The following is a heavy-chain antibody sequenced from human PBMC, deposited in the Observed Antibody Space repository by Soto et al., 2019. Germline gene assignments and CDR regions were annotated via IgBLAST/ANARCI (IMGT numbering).Heavy chain of an antibody. CDR3: ARRWGDAFDL. Sequence: QVQLQESGPGLVKPSETLSLTCTVSGGSISSYYWSWIRQPPGKGLEWIGYIYYSGSTNYNPSLTSRVTISVDTPKHPFSLKLSSVTAAATAVYYCARRWGDAFDLWGQGTMVTVSS. V-gene: IGHV4-59*08. CDR1: GGSISSYY. J-gene: IGHJ3*01. CDR2: IYYSGST. D-gene: IGHD3-16*01.